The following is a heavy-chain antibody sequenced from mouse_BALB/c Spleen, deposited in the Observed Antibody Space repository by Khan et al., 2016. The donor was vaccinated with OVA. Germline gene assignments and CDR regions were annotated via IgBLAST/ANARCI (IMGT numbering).Heavy chain of an antibody. CDR1: GYTFTNYW. D-gene: IGHD1-1*01. CDR2: INPSTGYT. J-gene: IGHJ3*01. Sequence: QVQLQQSGAELAKPGASVKMSCKASGYTFTNYWMHWVKQRPGQGLEWIGYINPSTGYTEYNQKFKDKATLTADKSSSTAYMQLSSLTSEGSAVFYCVNHGSSSAWFTYWGQGTLVTVSA. V-gene: IGHV1-7*01. CDR3: VNHGSSSAWFTY.